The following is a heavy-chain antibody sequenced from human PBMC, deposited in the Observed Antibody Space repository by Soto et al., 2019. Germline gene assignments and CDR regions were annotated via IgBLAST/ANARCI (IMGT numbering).Heavy chain of an antibody. J-gene: IGHJ6*02. Sequence: GGSLRLSCEATGFNFKNYGMHWVRQAPGKGLQWVAVIWHDGSKEYYTDSVKGRFTISRDNPKNTLSLLLNSLTSEDTAVYYCARDPIPFCSTNRPPPVYYGMDVWGQGTTVTVSS. CDR3: ARDPIPFCSTNRPPPVYYGMDV. CDR1: GFNFKNYG. D-gene: IGHD2-2*01. CDR2: IWHDGSKE. V-gene: IGHV3-33*01.